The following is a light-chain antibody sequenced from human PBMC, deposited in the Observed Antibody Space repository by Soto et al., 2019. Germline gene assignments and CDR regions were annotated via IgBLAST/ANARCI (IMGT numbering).Light chain of an antibody. CDR3: QQFNNWPLT. J-gene: IGKJ4*01. CDR2: AVS. V-gene: IGKV3-15*01. Sequence: EIVMTQSPATLSVSPGERATLSCRASQSVSNNLAWYQQKPGQAPRLLIYAVSARATGIPARFSGSGSRTEFTLTISSLQSEDFAVYYCQQFNNWPLTFGGGTKVEIK. CDR1: QSVSNN.